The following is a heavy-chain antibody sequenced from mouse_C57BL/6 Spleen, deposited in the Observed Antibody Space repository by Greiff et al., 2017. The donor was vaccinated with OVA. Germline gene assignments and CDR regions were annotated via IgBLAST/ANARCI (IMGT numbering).Heavy chain of an antibody. V-gene: IGHV5-17*01. CDR2: ISSGSSTI. CDR3: ARKLRRGYAMDY. J-gene: IGHJ4*01. CDR1: GFTFSDYG. D-gene: IGHD1-1*01. Sequence: EVKLQESGGGLVKPGGSLKLSCAASGFTFSDYGMHWVRQAPEKGLEWVAYISSGSSTIYYADTVKGRFTISRDNAKNTLFLQMTSLRSEDTAMYYCARKLRRGYAMDYWGQGTSVTVSS.